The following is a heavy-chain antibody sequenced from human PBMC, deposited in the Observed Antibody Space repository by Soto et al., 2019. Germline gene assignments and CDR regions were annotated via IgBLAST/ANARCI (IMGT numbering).Heavy chain of an antibody. Sequence: GGSLRLSCAASGFTFSDYYMSWIRQAPGKGLEWVSYISSSSSYTNYADSVKGRFTISRDNAKNSLYLQMNSLRAEDTAVYYCARMGVAARYNWLDPWGQVTLGTVAS. D-gene: IGHD2-15*01. CDR3: ARMGVAARYNWLDP. CDR1: GFTFSDYY. CDR2: ISSSSSYT. J-gene: IGHJ5*02. V-gene: IGHV3-11*06.